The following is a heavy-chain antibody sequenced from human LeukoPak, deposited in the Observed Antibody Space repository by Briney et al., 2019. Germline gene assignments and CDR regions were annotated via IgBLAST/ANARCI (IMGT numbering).Heavy chain of an antibody. Sequence: PSETLSLTCTVSGASISSYYWSWIRQPPGKGLEWIGCIYYSGSTDYNPSLKGRVTISVDTSKNQFSLKLTSVTAADTAVYYCARHGRPYYYDSSGYYDYWGQGTLVTVSS. V-gene: IGHV4-59*08. CDR1: GASISSYY. J-gene: IGHJ4*02. D-gene: IGHD3-22*01. CDR3: ARHGRPYYYDSSGYYDY. CDR2: IYYSGST.